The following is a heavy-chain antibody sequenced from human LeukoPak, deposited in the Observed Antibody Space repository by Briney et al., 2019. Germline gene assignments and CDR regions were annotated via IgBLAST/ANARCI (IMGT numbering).Heavy chain of an antibody. CDR1: DGSISSSTYY. J-gene: IGHJ6*02. V-gene: IGHV4-39*02. Sequence: PSETLSLTCTISDGSISSSTYYWGWIRQPPGKGLEWIGSIYYSGSTYYNPSLKSRVTISVDTSQNHFSLKLSSVTAADTAVYYCARDTPSYGDYVIYYYGMDVWGQGTTVTVSS. CDR3: ARDTPSYGDYVIYYYGMDV. CDR2: IYYSGST. D-gene: IGHD4-17*01.